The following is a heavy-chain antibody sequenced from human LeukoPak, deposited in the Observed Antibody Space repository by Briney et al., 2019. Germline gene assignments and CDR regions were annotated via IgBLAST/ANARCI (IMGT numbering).Heavy chain of an antibody. Sequence: GGSLRLSCAASGFTFSNYAMSWVRQAPGKGLEWVSAISGSGGSTYYADSVKGRFTISRDNSKNTLYLQMNSLRAEDTAVYYCAKQYSSSRRGFDYWGQGTLVTVSS. D-gene: IGHD6-6*01. V-gene: IGHV3-23*01. J-gene: IGHJ4*02. CDR1: GFTFSNYA. CDR3: AKQYSSSRRGFDY. CDR2: ISGSGGST.